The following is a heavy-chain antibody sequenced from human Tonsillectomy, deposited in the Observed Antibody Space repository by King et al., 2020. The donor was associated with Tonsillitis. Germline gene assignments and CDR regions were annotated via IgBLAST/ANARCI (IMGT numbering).Heavy chain of an antibody. V-gene: IGHV3-30*02. CDR2: IHYDGSNQ. D-gene: IGHD6-13*01. CDR3: AKDRAAGIVDY. J-gene: IGHJ4*02. Sequence: VQLVESGGGVVQPGRSLRLSCAASGFSFSSYGMHWVRQAPGKGLEWVAFIHYDGSNQYYADSVKGRFTISRDNSKNTVYLQMNSLRAEDTAVYYCAKDRAAGIVDYWGQGTLVTVSS. CDR1: GFSFSSYG.